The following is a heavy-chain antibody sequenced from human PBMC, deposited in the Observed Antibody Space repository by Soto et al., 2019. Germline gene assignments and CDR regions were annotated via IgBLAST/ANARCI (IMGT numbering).Heavy chain of an antibody. J-gene: IGHJ6*02. Sequence: LSLICHASGGTIGSADYYLSWIRQPPGTALEWIGYVSYSGSTYYNPPPKSRVTISVDTSKNQFSLRLSSVTAADTAVYYCARVGAYCSSSSCYYYFGMDVWGQGTKVTVYS. CDR3: ARVGAYCSSSSCYYYFGMDV. V-gene: IGHV4-30-4*01. CDR1: GGTIGSADYY. D-gene: IGHD2-2*01. CDR2: VSYSGST.